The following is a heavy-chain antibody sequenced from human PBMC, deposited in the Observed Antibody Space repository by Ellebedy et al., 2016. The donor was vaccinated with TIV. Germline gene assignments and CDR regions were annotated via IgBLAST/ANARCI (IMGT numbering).Heavy chain of an antibody. CDR3: ARVVGMVAAHFDY. V-gene: IGHV1-18*01. J-gene: IGHJ4*02. D-gene: IGHD2-15*01. Sequence: AASVTVSCKASGSTLTNYGISWVRQPPGQGLEWMGWISSYNGNTNYAKNVQGRVTMTTDPSTSTAYMELRVQRSDDTDVYYCARVVGMVAAHFDYWGQGTLVTFSS. CDR1: GSTLTNYG. CDR2: ISSYNGNT.